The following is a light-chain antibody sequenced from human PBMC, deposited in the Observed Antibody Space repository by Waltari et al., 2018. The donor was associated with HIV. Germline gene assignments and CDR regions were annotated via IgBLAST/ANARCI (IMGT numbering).Light chain of an antibody. CDR2: LNSDGRH. V-gene: IGLV4-69*01. Sequence: HLMLTQSPSASASLGASVKITCTLSAGHINYAIAWHQQQAEKGPRYLMKLNSDGRHFRGDGIPERFSGSSSGTDRFLIISSLQSDDEAVYFCQTWETGNVIFGGGTKLTVL. CDR3: QTWETGNVI. J-gene: IGLJ2*01. CDR1: AGHINYA.